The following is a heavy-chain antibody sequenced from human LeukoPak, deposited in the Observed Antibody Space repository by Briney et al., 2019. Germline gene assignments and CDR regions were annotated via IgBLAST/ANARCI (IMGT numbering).Heavy chain of an antibody. CDR3: ARDSFPMFRMDV. V-gene: IGHV4-31*03. CDR1: GGSISSGGYY. D-gene: IGHD3-10*02. Sequence: PSQTLSLTCTVSGGSISSGGYYWSWIRQHPGKGLEWIGYIYYSGSTYYNPSLKSRVTISVDTSKNQFSLKLSSVTAADTAVYYCARDSFPMFRMDVWGQGTTVTVSS. CDR2: IYYSGST. J-gene: IGHJ6*02.